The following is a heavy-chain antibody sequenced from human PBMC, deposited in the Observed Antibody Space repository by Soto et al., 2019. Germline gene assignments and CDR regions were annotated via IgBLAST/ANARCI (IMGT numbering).Heavy chain of an antibody. V-gene: IGHV4-59*01. CDR2: IYYNGNT. Sequence: SETLSLTCTVSGGSISSYYWSWIRQPPGKGLEWIGYIYYNGNTNYNPSLKSRVTISVDTSKNPFSLKLSSVTAAGTAVYYCGRAPYNYGRSVYFYSFASWGQGALVPVPP. CDR3: GRAPYNYGRSVYFYSFAS. D-gene: IGHD3-22*01. J-gene: IGHJ4*02. CDR1: GGSISSYY.